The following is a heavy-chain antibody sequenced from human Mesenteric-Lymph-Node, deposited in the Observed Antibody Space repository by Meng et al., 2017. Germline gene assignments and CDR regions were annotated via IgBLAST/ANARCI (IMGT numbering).Heavy chain of an antibody. CDR1: GASISSGSYY. Sequence: SETLSLTCTVSGASISSGSYYWSWIRQPPGKGLEWIGYIYYSGSTNYNPSLKSRVTISVDTSKNQFSLKLSSVTAADTAVYYCARDSSDTAMASADAFDIWGQGTMVTVSS. CDR2: IYYSGST. J-gene: IGHJ3*02. CDR3: ARDSSDTAMASADAFDI. D-gene: IGHD5-18*01. V-gene: IGHV4-61*01.